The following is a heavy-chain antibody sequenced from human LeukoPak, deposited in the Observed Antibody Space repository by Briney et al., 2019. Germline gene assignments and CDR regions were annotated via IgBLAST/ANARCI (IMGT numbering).Heavy chain of an antibody. J-gene: IGHJ1*01. V-gene: IGHV3-66*04. CDR2: MYTGGGR. CDR1: GFSVSNYY. CDR3: TRPPT. Sequence: GSLRLSCAASGFSVSNYYMSWVRQPPGKGLEWVSVMYTGGGRYYGDSVKGRFTISRDNSKNTVFLQMNSLRVEDTALYYCTRPPTRG.